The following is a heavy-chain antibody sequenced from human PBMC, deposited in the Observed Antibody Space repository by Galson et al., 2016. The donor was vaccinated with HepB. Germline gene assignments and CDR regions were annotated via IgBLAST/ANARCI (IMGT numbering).Heavy chain of an antibody. J-gene: IGHJ4*02. V-gene: IGHV3-21*01. CDR2: ISSNNYI. CDR1: GFTFSSYS. Sequence: SLRPSCAASGFTFSSYSLNWVRQAPGKGLEWVSFISSNNYIYYPDSVHGRFPISRDNAKNSLSLQMHSLRAEDTAVYYCAKDTGHCSGGVCYSPRGMDVWGQGTLVTVSS. D-gene: IGHD2-15*01. CDR3: AKDTGHCSGGVCYSPRGMDV.